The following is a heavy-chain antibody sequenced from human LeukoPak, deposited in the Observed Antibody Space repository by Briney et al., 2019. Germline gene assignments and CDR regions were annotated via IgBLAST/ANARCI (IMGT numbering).Heavy chain of an antibody. Sequence: GESLNISCKDSGYRFTNYWIGWVRQMPGKGLEWMGIIYPGDSETRYSPSFQVQVTISADKSISTAYLRWSSLKASDTAMYYCARRRDLYSGSYYPFDYWGQGTLVTVSS. V-gene: IGHV5-51*01. CDR2: IYPGDSET. CDR1: GYRFTNYW. J-gene: IGHJ4*02. D-gene: IGHD1-26*01. CDR3: ARRRDLYSGSYYPFDY.